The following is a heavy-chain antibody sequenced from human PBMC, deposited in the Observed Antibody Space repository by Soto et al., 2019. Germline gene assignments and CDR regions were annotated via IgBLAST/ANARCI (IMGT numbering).Heavy chain of an antibody. CDR2: IIPIFGTA. V-gene: IGHV1-69*13. Sequence: SSGKVCCKASGGTFSRYAISWVRQAPGQGLEWMGGIIPIFGTADYAQKFQGRVTITADESTSTAYMELSSLRSEDTAVYYCAREMTPPSGYYDSSGYYQYFQHWG. CDR1: GGTFSRYA. D-gene: IGHD3-22*01. CDR3: AREMTPPSGYYDSSGYYQYFQH. J-gene: IGHJ1*01.